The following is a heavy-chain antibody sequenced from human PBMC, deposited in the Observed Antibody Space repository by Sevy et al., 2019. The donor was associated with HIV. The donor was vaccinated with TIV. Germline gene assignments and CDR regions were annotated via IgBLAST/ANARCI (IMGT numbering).Heavy chain of an antibody. J-gene: IGHJ4*02. V-gene: IGHV3-30*02. CDR2: IQYDGSNK. Sequence: GGSLRLSCAASGFSYSSYRMHWVRQAPGKGLEWVAYIQYDGSNKDYADSVKGRFTISRDNSKNTLDLQMNSLRVEDTAVYYCVKEGGGEGGDHWGQGTLVTVSS. D-gene: IGHD2-21*01. CDR3: VKEGGGEGGDH. CDR1: GFSYSSYR.